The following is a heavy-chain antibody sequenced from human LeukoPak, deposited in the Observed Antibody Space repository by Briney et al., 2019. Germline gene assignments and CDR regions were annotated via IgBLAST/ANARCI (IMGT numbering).Heavy chain of an antibody. CDR2: ISAYNGNT. D-gene: IGHD3-22*01. CDR3: ARGSTARYYYDSSGYYRGAVDY. J-gene: IGHJ4*02. V-gene: IGHV1-18*01. Sequence: ASVKVSCKASGYTFTTFGISWVRQAPGHVLEWMGWISAYNGNTYYAQKFQGRVTMTTDTSTSTAYMEPRSLRSDDTAVYYCARGSTARYYYDSSGYYRGAVDYWGQGTLVTISS. CDR1: GYTFTTFG.